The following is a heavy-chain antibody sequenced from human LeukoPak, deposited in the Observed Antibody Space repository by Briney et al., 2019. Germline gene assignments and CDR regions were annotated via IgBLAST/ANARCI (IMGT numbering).Heavy chain of an antibody. Sequence: GGSLRLSCAASGFTFDDYGMSWVRQAPGKGLEWVSSITRSSDYIYYADSVKGRFTISRDNAKNSLYLQMNSLRAEDTAVYYCARDGDYGDYVVYWGQGTLVTVSS. D-gene: IGHD4-17*01. V-gene: IGHV3-21*01. CDR2: ITRSSDYI. CDR1: GFTFDDYG. J-gene: IGHJ4*02. CDR3: ARDGDYGDYVVY.